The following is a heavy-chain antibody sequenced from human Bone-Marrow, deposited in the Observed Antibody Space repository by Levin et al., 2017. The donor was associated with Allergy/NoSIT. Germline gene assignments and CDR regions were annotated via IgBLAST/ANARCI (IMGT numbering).Heavy chain of an antibody. CDR3: AIYGSGNDYSAFDI. J-gene: IGHJ3*02. V-gene: IGHV3-53*01. Sequence: GESLKISCAASGFTVSSNHMSWDRQAPGKGLEWVSLIYSGGRGYYADSVRGRFTISRDNSKNTLYLQLNSLRAEDTAVYYCAIYGSGNDYSAFDIWGQGTMVTVSS. CDR2: IYSGGRG. D-gene: IGHD3-10*01. CDR1: GFTVSSNH.